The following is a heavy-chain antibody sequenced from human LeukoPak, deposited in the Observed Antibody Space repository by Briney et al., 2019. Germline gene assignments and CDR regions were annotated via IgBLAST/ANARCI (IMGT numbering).Heavy chain of an antibody. V-gene: IGHV5-51*01. CDR1: GYSFTSYW. Sequence: GESLKISCKGSGYSFTSYWIGWVRQMPGKGLEWMGIIYPGDSDTRYSPSFQGQVTISADKSISTAYLQWSSLKASDTAVYYCARWRAVAGTNDAFDIWGQGTMVTVSS. CDR3: ARWRAVAGTNDAFDI. J-gene: IGHJ3*02. CDR2: IYPGDSDT. D-gene: IGHD6-19*01.